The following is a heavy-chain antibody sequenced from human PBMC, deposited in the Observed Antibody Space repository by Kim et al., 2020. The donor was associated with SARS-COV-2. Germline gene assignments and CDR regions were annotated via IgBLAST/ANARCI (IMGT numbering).Heavy chain of an antibody. Sequence: GGSLRLSCAASGFTFSSYGLHWVRQAPGKGLEWVAVISYDGSNKYYADSVKGRFTISRDNPKNTLYLQMNSLRAEDTAVYYCAKDGPNPWGFTMVRGYGPTFDYWGQGTLVTVSS. V-gene: IGHV3-30*18. J-gene: IGHJ4*02. CDR2: ISYDGSNK. CDR1: GFTFSSYG. D-gene: IGHD3-10*01. CDR3: AKDGPNPWGFTMVRGYGPTFDY.